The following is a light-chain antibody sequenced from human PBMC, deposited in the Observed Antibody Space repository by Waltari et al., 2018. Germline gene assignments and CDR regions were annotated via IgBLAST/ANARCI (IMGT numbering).Light chain of an antibody. CDR1: NNNVCKQG. V-gene: IGLV10-54*04. CDR3: AAWHNSLNAHV. J-gene: IGLJ1*01. Sequence: QAGLTQPPSVSKGLRQTATITCTGHNNNVCKQGAACLQQHQAHPPKLRTCRNHNRPSVISERFYAFRTGNTPPLTITGLRPENAADYYGAAWHNSLNAHVVGTGTKVTGL. CDR2: RNH.